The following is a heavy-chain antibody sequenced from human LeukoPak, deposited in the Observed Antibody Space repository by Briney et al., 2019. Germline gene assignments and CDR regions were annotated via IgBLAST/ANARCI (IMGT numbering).Heavy chain of an antibody. V-gene: IGHV3-21*01. Sequence: GGSLRLSCAASGFTFSSYSMNWVRQAPGKGLEWVSSISSSSSYIYYADSVKGRFTISRDNAKNSLYLQMNSLRAEDTAVYYCASHRWDAFDIWGQGTMVTVPS. D-gene: IGHD6-13*01. CDR3: ASHRWDAFDI. CDR2: ISSSSSYI. J-gene: IGHJ3*02. CDR1: GFTFSSYS.